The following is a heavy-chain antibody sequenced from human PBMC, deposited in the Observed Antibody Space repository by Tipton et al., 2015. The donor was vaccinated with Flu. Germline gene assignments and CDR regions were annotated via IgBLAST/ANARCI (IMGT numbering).Heavy chain of an antibody. V-gene: IGHV4-61*02. CDR1: GVSISTGSHY. J-gene: IGHJ1*01. Sequence: TLSLTCNDSGVSISTGSHYWNWIRQPAGNGLEWIGRIYTSGSTTYNPSLGSRVTISLDTSKNHCSRKLNSVTAADTALYYCAKDSCSGGFCYPDSWGQGTLVTVS. CDR3: AKDSCSGGFCYPDS. D-gene: IGHD2-15*01. CDR2: IYTSGST.